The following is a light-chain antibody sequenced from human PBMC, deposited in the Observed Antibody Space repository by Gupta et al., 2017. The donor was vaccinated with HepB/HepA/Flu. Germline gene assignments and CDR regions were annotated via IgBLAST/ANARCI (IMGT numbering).Light chain of an antibody. CDR3: CSYAGSYHWV. Sequence: QSALTQPRSVSGSPGQSVTLYFTATSSDVGGNNYVSWYQQHPGKAPKLMIYDVSKRPSGVPDRFSGSKSGNTASLTISGLQAEDEADYYCCSYAGSYHWVFGGGTKLTVL. CDR2: DVS. J-gene: IGLJ3*02. V-gene: IGLV2-11*01. CDR1: SSDVGGNNY.